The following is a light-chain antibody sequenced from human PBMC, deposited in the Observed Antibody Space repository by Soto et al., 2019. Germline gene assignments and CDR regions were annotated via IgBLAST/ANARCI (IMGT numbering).Light chain of an antibody. Sequence: EIVMTQSPATLSVSPGERATLSCRASQSVSSNLAWYQQKPGQAPRLLIYGASTSATGIPARFSGNASGTEFNLTISSLQSEDFAVYCCQQYNNWPPAYTFGQGTKLEIK. CDR3: QQYNNWPPAYT. CDR2: GAS. CDR1: QSVSSN. V-gene: IGKV3-15*01. J-gene: IGKJ2*01.